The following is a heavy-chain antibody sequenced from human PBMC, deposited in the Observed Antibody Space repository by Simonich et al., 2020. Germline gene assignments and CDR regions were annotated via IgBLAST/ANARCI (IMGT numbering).Heavy chain of an antibody. D-gene: IGHD6-19*01. CDR2: INPNNAGT. CDR1: GYTFTGYY. J-gene: IGHJ3*02. Sequence: QVQLVQSGAEVKKPGASVKVSCKASGYTFTGYYMHLVRQAPGQGLEWVGRINPNNAGTNYAQKLQVRGTMTRDTSISTAYMELSRLRSDDTAVYYCARELKGVPVGWGSQIDIWGQGTMVTVSS. V-gene: IGHV1-2*06. CDR3: ARELKGVPVGWGSQIDI.